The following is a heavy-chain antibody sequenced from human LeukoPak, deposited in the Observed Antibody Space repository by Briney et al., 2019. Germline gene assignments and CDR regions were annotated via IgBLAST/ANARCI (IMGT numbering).Heavy chain of an antibody. CDR3: ARVYYYDSSGPVGLLVDY. Sequence: SQTLSLTCAVSGGSISSGGYYWSWIRQPPGKGLEWIGEINHRGSTNYNPSLKSRVTISVDTSKNQFSLKLSSVTAADTAVYYCARVYYYDSSGPVGLLVDYWGQGTLVTVSS. D-gene: IGHD3-22*01. CDR2: INHRGST. V-gene: IGHV4-30-2*01. CDR1: GGSISSGGYY. J-gene: IGHJ4*02.